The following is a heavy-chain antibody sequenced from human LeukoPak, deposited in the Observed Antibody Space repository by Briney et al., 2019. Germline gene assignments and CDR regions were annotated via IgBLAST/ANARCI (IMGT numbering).Heavy chain of an antibody. CDR2: IYYSGST. J-gene: IGHJ6*04. CDR1: GGSISSGDYY. D-gene: IGHD5-12*01. CDR3: ARDWSGYDYYYGMDV. Sequence: SETLSLTCTVSGGSISSGDYYWSWIRQPPGKGLVWIGYIYYSGSTYYNPSLKSRVTISVDTSKNQFSLKLSSVTAADTAVYYCARDWSGYDYYYGMDVWGKGTTVTVSS. V-gene: IGHV4-30-4*01.